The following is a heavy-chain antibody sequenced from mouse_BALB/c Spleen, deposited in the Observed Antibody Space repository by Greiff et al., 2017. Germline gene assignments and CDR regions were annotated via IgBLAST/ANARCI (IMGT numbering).Heavy chain of an antibody. CDR2: IDPSDSET. Sequence: QVQLQQSGPQLVRPGASVTISCKASGYSFTSYWMHWVKQRPGQGLEWIGMIDPSDSETRLNQKFKDKATLTVDKSSSTAYMQLSSPTSEDSAVYYCARRDYGNYVGAMDYWGQGTSVTVSS. V-gene: IGHV1S127*01. J-gene: IGHJ4*01. D-gene: IGHD2-1*01. CDR3: ARRDYGNYVGAMDY. CDR1: GYSFTSYW.